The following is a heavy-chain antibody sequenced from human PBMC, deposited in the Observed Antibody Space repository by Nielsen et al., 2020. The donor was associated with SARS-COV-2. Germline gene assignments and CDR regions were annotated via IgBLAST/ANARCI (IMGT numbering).Heavy chain of an antibody. Sequence: GGSLRLSCAASGFTFDDYGMSWVRQAPGKGLAWVSGINWNGGSTGYADSVKGRFTISRDNAKNSLYLQMNSLRAEDTAVYYCARDRGDSGYDDAFDIWGQGTMVTVSS. CDR1: GFTFDDYG. D-gene: IGHD5-12*01. CDR2: INWNGGST. CDR3: ARDRGDSGYDDAFDI. V-gene: IGHV3-20*04. J-gene: IGHJ3*02.